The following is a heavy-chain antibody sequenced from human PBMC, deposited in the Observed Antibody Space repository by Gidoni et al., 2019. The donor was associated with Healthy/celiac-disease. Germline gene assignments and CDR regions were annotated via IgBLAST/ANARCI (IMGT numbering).Heavy chain of an antibody. J-gene: IGHJ4*02. Sequence: QVQLVESGGGVVQPGRSLRLSCAASGFTFSSYARHWVRQAPGKGLEWVAVISYDGSNKYYADAVKGRFTISRDNSKNTLYLQMNSLRAEDTAVYYCVGGRTVVTLDYWGQGTLVTVSS. D-gene: IGHD2-21*02. CDR2: ISYDGSNK. CDR1: GFTFSSYA. CDR3: VGGRTVVTLDY. V-gene: IGHV3-30-3*01.